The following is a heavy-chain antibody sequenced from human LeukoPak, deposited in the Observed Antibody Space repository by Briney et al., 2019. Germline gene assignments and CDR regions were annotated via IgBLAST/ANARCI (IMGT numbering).Heavy chain of an antibody. CDR3: ARARGVDY. CDR1: GFSFNDEY. V-gene: IGHV3-11*01. Sequence: GGSLRLSCAASGFSFNDEYMSWIRQAPGQGLQWIAYISASGDFRRSTDSVKGQFTISRDNAKRLLYLQMDSLGEEDTAVYYCARARGVDYWGQGTLVTVSS. J-gene: IGHJ4*02. CDR2: ISASGDFR. D-gene: IGHD3-10*01.